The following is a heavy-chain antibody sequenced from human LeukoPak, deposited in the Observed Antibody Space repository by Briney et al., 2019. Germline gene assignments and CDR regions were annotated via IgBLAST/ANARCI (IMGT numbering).Heavy chain of an antibody. V-gene: IGHV1-18*01. CDR1: GYTFTTYD. J-gene: IGHJ3*02. D-gene: IGHD3-22*01. CDR3: ARDLNYYDSSGYYSPDAFDI. CDR2: ISAYNGNT. Sequence: ASVKVSCKASGYTFTTYDISWVRQAPGQGLEWMGWISAYNGNTNYAPKLQGRVTMTTDTSTSTAYMELRSLRSDDTAVYYCARDLNYYDSSGYYSPDAFDIWSQGTMVTVSS.